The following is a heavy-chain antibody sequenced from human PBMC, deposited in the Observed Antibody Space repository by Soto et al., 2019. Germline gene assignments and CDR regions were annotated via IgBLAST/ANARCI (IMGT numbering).Heavy chain of an antibody. CDR3: ARHGPRVYYDNSDYCYYGMDV. Sequence: GESLKISCKGSGYSFTIYWIGWVRQMPGKGLEWMGIIYPGDSDTRYSPPFQGQVTISADKSISTAYLQWSSLKASDTAMYYCARHGPRVYYDNSDYCYYGMDVWGQGTTVTVSS. V-gene: IGHV5-51*01. D-gene: IGHD3-22*01. CDR2: IYPGDSDT. CDR1: GYSFTIYW. J-gene: IGHJ6*02.